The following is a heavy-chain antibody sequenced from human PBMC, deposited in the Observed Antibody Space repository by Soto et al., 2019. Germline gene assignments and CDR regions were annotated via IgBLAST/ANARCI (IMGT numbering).Heavy chain of an antibody. J-gene: IGHJ4*02. CDR2: IYYSGST. CDR1: GGSISSSSYY. Sequence: PSETLSLTCTVSGGSISSSSYYWGWIRQPPGKGLEWIGSIYYSGSTYYNPSLKSRVTISVDTSKNQFSLKLSSVTAADTAVYYCATLGGYSGYWGQGTLVTVPQ. CDR3: ATLGGYSGY. D-gene: IGHD3-10*01. V-gene: IGHV4-39*01.